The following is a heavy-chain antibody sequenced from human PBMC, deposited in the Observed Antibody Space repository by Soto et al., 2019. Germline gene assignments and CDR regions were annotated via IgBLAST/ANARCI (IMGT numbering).Heavy chain of an antibody. J-gene: IGHJ4*02. CDR1: GFTCSSYS. V-gene: IGHV3-21*01. CDR2: ISSSSSYI. CDR3: AREYSSGWPIDY. D-gene: IGHD6-19*01. Sequence: GGSLRLSCAASGFTCSSYSMNWVRQAPGKGLEWVSSISSSSSYIYYADSVKGRFTISRDNAKNSLYLQMNSLRAEDTAVYYCAREYSSGWPIDYWGQGTLVTVSS.